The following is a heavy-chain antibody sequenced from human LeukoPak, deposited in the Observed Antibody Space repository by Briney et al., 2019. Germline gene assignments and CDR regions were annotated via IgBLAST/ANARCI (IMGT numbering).Heavy chain of an antibody. CDR3: AKQNYYDSSGYYYLSDYFDY. D-gene: IGHD3-22*01. Sequence: GGSLRLSCAASGFTFSSYAMSWVRQAPGKGLEWVSAISGSGGSTYYADSVKGQFTISRDNSKSTLYLQMNSLRAEDTAVYYCAKQNYYDSSGYYYLSDYFDYWGQGTLVTVSS. CDR1: GFTFSSYA. CDR2: ISGSGGST. V-gene: IGHV3-23*01. J-gene: IGHJ4*02.